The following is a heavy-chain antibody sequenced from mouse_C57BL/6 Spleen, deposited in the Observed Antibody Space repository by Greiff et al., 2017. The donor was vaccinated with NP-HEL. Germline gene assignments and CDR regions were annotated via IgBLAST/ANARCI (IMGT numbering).Heavy chain of an antibody. D-gene: IGHD2-4*01. Sequence: EVKLQESGGGLVQPGGSMKLSCVASGFTFSNYWMNWVRQSPEKGLEWVAQIRLKSDNYATHYAESVKGRFTISRDDSKSSVYLQMNNLRAEDTGIYYCDGDDYEEAMDDWGKGASVTASS. CDR3: DGDDYEEAMDD. CDR1: GFTFSNYW. CDR2: IRLKSDNYAT. J-gene: IGHJ4*01. V-gene: IGHV6-3*01.